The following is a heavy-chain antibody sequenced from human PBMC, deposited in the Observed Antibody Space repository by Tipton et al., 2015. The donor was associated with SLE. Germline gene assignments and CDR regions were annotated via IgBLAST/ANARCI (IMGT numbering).Heavy chain of an antibody. CDR2: IYYSGST. D-gene: IGHD6-19*01. V-gene: IGHV4-39*07. CDR3: ARGVIAVAGRYWFDP. Sequence: LRLSCTVSGGSISSSSYYWGWFRQPPGKGLEWIGSIYYSGSTNYNPSLQSRVTISVDTSKNQFSLKLSSVTAADTAVYYCARGVIAVAGRYWFDPWGQGTLVTVSS. J-gene: IGHJ5*02. CDR1: GGSISSSSYY.